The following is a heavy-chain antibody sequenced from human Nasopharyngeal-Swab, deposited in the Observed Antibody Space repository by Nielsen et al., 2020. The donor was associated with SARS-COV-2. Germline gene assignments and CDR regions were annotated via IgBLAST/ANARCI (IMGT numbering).Heavy chain of an antibody. CDR2: ISSSSSYI. Sequence: GESLKISCAASGFTFNTYEMNWFRQAPGKGLEWVSSISSSSSYIYYADSVKGRFTISRDNAKNSLYLQMNSLRAEDTAVYYCARDRNGFIYYYYGMDVWGQGTTVTVSS. V-gene: IGHV3-21*01. CDR3: ARDRNGFIYYYYGMDV. D-gene: IGHD3-3*01. CDR1: GFTFNTYE. J-gene: IGHJ6*02.